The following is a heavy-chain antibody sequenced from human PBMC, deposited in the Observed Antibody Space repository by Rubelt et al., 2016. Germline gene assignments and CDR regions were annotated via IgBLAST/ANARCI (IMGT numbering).Heavy chain of an antibody. D-gene: IGHD4-17*01. Sequence: QAPGKGLEWVSVIYSGGSTYYADSVKGRFTISRDNSKNTLYLHMNSLRAEDTAVYYCARAMTTVTGWFDPWGQGTLVTVSS. J-gene: IGHJ5*02. V-gene: IGHV3-66*01. CDR2: IYSGGST. CDR3: ARAMTTVTGWFDP.